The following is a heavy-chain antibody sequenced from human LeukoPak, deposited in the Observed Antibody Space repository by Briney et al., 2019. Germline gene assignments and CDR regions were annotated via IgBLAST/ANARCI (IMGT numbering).Heavy chain of an antibody. J-gene: IGHJ3*02. CDR3: ARGVLLQGRGAFDI. CDR2: VIPSSGGT. Sequence: ASVKVSCKASGYAFTSYAMNWVRQAPGQGLEWMGWVIPSSGGTKYAQKFQDRVTMTRDTSINTAYMELSSLTYDDTAVYYCARGVLLQGRGAFDIWGQGAMVTVSS. V-gene: IGHV1-2*02. D-gene: IGHD2-15*01. CDR1: GYAFTSYA.